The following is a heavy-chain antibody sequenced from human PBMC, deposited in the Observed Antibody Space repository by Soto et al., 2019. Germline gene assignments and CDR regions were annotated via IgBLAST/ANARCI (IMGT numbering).Heavy chain of an antibody. CDR3: ARDLVTGDSFEGRFDP. J-gene: IGHJ5*02. CDR2: FIPIFGTA. D-gene: IGHD7-27*01. V-gene: IGHV1-69*12. Sequence: QVQLVQSGAEVKKPGSSVKVSCKASGGTFSSYAISWVRQAPGQGLEWMGGFIPIFGTANYAQKFQGRVTFTEDESTSTAYMELRSPRSEDTAVYYCARDLVTGDSFEGRFDPWGQGTLVTVSS. CDR1: GGTFSSYA.